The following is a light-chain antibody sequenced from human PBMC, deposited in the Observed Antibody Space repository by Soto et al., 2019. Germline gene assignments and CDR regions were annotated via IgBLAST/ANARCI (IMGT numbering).Light chain of an antibody. CDR3: QQYGRSRT. Sequence: IVLTQSPGTLSLSPGERATLSCRASQSVSSSYLAWYQQKPGQAPRLLIYGASSRATGIPDRFSGSGSGTDFTRTISRLEPEDFAVYYCQQYGRSRTFGQGTKVEI. V-gene: IGKV3-20*01. J-gene: IGKJ1*01. CDR2: GAS. CDR1: QSVSSSY.